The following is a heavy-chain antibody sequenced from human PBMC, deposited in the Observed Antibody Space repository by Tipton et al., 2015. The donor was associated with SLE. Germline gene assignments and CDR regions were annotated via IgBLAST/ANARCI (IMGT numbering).Heavy chain of an antibody. D-gene: IGHD2-15*01. CDR2: ISGSGGNT. CDR1: GFTFSDYA. Sequence: GSLRLSCAASGFTFSDYAMSWVRQAPGKGLEWVSTISGSGGNTYYGDSVKGRFTISRDNSKNTLYLQMNSLRVDDTAVYYCARRGGSSGWGAFDIWGQGTMVTVSS. J-gene: IGHJ3*02. CDR3: ARRGGSSGWGAFDI. V-gene: IGHV3-23*01.